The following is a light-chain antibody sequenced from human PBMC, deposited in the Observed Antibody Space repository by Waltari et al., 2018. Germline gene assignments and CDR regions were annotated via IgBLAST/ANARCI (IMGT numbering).Light chain of an antibody. Sequence: EIVMTQSPAALSVSPGERATLPCRASHTISSDLAWYQQKPGQAPRLLIYGASTRATGVPLRFSGSASGTEFTLTISSLQSEDFAVYHCQQYDKWPPTFGQGTKLEIK. CDR1: HTISSD. CDR3: QQYDKWPPT. J-gene: IGKJ2*01. CDR2: GAS. V-gene: IGKV3-15*01.